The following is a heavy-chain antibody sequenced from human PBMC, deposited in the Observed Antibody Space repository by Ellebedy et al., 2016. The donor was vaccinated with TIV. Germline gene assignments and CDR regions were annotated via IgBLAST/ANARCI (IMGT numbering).Heavy chain of an antibody. CDR2: ISYSGRST. J-gene: IGHJ5*02. Sequence: GESLKISCTAPGFTFSSYAMSWVRQAPGKGLEWVPGISYSGRSTYYADAVKGRFTIFRDNSKNTLDLKMDSLRAEDTAVYYCAKPPVGFYYDGVSSHPSEFDPWGQGTLVTVSS. D-gene: IGHD3-22*01. V-gene: IGHV3-23*01. CDR3: AKPPVGFYYDGVSSHPSEFDP. CDR1: GFTFSSYA.